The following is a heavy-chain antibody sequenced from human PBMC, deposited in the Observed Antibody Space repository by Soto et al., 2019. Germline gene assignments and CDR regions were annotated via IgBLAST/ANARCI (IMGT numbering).Heavy chain of an antibody. Sequence: PSETLSLTCTVSGGSISSYYWSWIRQPPGQGLGWIGYIYYSGSTNYNPSLKSRVTISVDTSKNQFSLKLSSVTAADTAVYYCARLRRDGYNFIRNYYYYGMDVWGQGTTVTVSS. J-gene: IGHJ6*02. D-gene: IGHD1-1*01. CDR2: IYYSGST. CDR1: GGSISSYY. CDR3: ARLRRDGYNFIRNYYYYGMDV. V-gene: IGHV4-59*01.